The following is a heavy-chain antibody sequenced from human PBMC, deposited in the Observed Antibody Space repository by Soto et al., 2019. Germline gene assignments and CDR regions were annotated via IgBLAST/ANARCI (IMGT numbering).Heavy chain of an antibody. CDR2: IYWDHDK. Sequence: QITLKESGPTLVKPTQTLTLTCTFSGFSLSTSGVGVGWIRQPPGKALEWLALIYWDHDKRYSPSLQSRLTTAKDTSKHQVVLTMTNMDPVDTATYSCARWMVRGSDYWGQGTLVTVSS. CDR3: ARWMVRGSDY. CDR1: GFSLSTSGVG. V-gene: IGHV2-5*02. D-gene: IGHD3-10*01. J-gene: IGHJ4*02.